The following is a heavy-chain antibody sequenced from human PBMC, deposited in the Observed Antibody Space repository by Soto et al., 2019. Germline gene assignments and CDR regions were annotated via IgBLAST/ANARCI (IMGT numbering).Heavy chain of an antibody. CDR1: GYAFTSYG. CDR3: ARDRGGSQEDAFDI. D-gene: IGHD1-26*01. V-gene: IGHV1-18*01. CDR2: ISAYNGNT. J-gene: IGHJ3*02. Sequence: ASVKVSCKASGYAFTSYGISWVRQAPGQGLEWMGWISAYNGNTNYAQKLQGRVTMTTDTSTSTAYMELRSLRSDDTAVYYCARDRGGSQEDAFDIWGQGTMVTVSS.